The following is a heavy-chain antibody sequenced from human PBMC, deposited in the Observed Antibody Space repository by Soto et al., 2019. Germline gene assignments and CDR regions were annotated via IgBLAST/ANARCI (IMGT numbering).Heavy chain of an antibody. CDR2: ISAYNGKR. Sequence: QGQLLQSGDEVKKPGASVRVSCRASGYDFTSYGISWVRQAPGQGLEWVSWISAYNGKRDTAQKFQGRVTMTLDTSTETAHMELGDRTSADTAVYYCARGRIVASIHDAFEIWGQGTMVAVSS. CDR3: ARGRIVASIHDAFEI. CDR1: GYDFTSYG. V-gene: IGHV1-18*01. D-gene: IGHD2-21*01. J-gene: IGHJ3*02.